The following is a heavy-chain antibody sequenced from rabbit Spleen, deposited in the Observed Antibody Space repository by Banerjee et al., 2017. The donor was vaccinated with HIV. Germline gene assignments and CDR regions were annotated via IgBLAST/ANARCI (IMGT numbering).Heavy chain of an antibody. CDR3: AREVLYAAYAGFGDATIYYFDL. D-gene: IGHD6-1*01. CDR2: ISAGSSGTT. CDR1: GVSFSSGYD. J-gene: IGHJ4*01. V-gene: IGHV1S40*01. Sequence: QSLEESGGDLVKPGASLTLTCIASGVSFSSGYDMCWVRQAPGKGLEWIACISAGSSGTTYYATWAKGRFTISKTSSTTVTLQMTSLTAADTATYFCAREVLYAAYAGFGDATIYYFDLWGPGTLVTVS.